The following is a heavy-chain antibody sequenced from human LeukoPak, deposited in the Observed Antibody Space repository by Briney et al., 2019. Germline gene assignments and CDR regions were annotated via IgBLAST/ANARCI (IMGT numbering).Heavy chain of an antibody. CDR1: GYTFTSSG. J-gene: IGHJ4*02. V-gene: IGHV1-18*01. D-gene: IGHD4-23*01. CDR3: ARSFQNYGGNKYYFDY. CDR2: ISAYNGNT. Sequence: ASVKVSCKTSGYTFTSSGISWVRQAPGQGLEWMGWISAYNGNTNYAQKLQGRVTMTTDTSTSTAYMELRSLRSDDTAVYYCARSFQNYGGNKYYFDYWGQGTLVTVSS.